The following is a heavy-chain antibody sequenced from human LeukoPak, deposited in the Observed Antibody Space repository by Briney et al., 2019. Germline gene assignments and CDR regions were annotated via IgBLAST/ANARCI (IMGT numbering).Heavy chain of an antibody. CDR1: GVSISRYY. CDR2: IYSSGST. CDR3: ARDSGTTGEVKFDP. D-gene: IGHD4-17*01. Sequence: SETLSLTCTVSGVSISRYYWSWIRQPAGKGLEWIGRIYSSGSTTYNPSLKSRVTMSIDTSKNQFSLKMSFVTAADTAVYYCARDSGTTGEVKFDPWGQGTLVTVSS. J-gene: IGHJ5*02. V-gene: IGHV4-4*07.